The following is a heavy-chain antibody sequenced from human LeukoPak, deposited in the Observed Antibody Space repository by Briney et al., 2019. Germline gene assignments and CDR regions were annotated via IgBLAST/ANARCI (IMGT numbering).Heavy chain of an antibody. Sequence: ASGTLSLTCAVSGGSISSSNWWSWVRQPPGKGLEWIGEIYHSGSTNYNPSLKSRVTISVDKSKNQFSLKLSSVTAADTAVYYCARYCSGGSCYSAFDIWGQGTMVTVSS. J-gene: IGHJ3*02. CDR3: ARYCSGGSCYSAFDI. CDR2: IYHSGST. V-gene: IGHV4-4*02. D-gene: IGHD2-15*01. CDR1: GGSISSSNW.